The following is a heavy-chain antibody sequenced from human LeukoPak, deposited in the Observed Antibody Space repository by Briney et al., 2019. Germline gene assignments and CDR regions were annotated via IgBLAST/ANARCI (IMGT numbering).Heavy chain of an antibody. Sequence: GGSLRLSCAASGFTVSSNYMSWVRQAPGKGLEWVSVIYSGGSTYYADSVKGRFTISRDNSKNTLYLQMNSLRAEDTAVYYCASPGYSSSWTYWGQGTLVTVSS. CDR2: IYSGGST. D-gene: IGHD6-13*01. J-gene: IGHJ4*02. V-gene: IGHV3-53*01. CDR3: ASPGYSSSWTY. CDR1: GFTVSSNY.